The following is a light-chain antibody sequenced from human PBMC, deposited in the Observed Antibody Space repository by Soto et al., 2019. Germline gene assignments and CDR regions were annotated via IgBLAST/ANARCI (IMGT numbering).Light chain of an antibody. CDR1: HSINNY. V-gene: IGKV3-11*01. Sequence: ESVLTQYPATPSSSPGERATLSCKTSHSINNYLAWYQQKPGQAPRLLIYDASNRATGIPARFSGSGSGTDFTLTISSLEPEDFALYYCQQRSNWPRTFGQGTKVDIK. CDR2: DAS. CDR3: QQRSNWPRT. J-gene: IGKJ1*01.